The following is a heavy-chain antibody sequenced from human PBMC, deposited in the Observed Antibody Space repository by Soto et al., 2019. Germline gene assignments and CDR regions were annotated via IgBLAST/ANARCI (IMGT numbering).Heavy chain of an antibody. Sequence: EAQLVESGGALVQPGRSLRLSCAVAGYTFGNHWMHWVRQAPGKGLEWVSRMNSDGGIINYADSVKGRFTVSRDNARNTLYLQMNSLRVEDTAVYYCATAEVDYWGPGTLVTVSS. V-gene: IGHV3-74*01. CDR1: GYTFGNHW. CDR2: MNSDGGII. J-gene: IGHJ4*02. CDR3: ATAEVDY.